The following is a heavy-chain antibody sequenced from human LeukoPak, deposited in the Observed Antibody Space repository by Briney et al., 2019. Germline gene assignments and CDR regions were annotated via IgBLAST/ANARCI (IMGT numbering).Heavy chain of an antibody. V-gene: IGHV4-34*01. CDR3: AGRLRSLDY. CDR2: INHSGST. CDR1: GGSFSCYY. J-gene: IGHJ4*02. Sequence: SETLSLTCTVYGGSFSCYYWNWIRQPPGKGLEWIGEINHSGSTNYNPSLKSRVTISVDTSKNQFSLKLSSVTAADTAVYYCAGRLRSLDYWGQRTLVTVSS. D-gene: IGHD4-17*01.